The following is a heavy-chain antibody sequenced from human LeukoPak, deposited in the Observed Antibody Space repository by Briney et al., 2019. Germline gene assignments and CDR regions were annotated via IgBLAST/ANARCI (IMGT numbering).Heavy chain of an antibody. CDR2: IYYSGST. J-gene: IGHJ4*02. CDR1: GGSISSGGYY. Sequence: PSETLSLTCTVSGGSISSGGYYWSWIRQHPGKGLEWIGYIYYSGSTYYNPSLKSRVTISVDTSKNQFSLKLSSVTAADTAVYYCARGRLLGSSTSCYDYWGQGTLVTVSS. D-gene: IGHD2-2*01. V-gene: IGHV4-31*03. CDR3: ARGRLLGSSTSCYDY.